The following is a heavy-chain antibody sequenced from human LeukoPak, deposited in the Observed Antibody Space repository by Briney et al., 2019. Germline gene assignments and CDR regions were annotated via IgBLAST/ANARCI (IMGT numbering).Heavy chain of an antibody. Sequence: PSETLSLTCTVSGGSISSHYWSWIRQPPGKGLEWIGYISYSGSTNYNPSLKGRVTISVDTSKNQFSLKLSSVTAADTAVYYCARVGSSWYRWFDPWGQGTLVTVSS. J-gene: IGHJ5*02. CDR1: GGSISSHY. CDR3: ARVGSSWYRWFDP. CDR2: ISYSGST. V-gene: IGHV4-59*11. D-gene: IGHD6-13*01.